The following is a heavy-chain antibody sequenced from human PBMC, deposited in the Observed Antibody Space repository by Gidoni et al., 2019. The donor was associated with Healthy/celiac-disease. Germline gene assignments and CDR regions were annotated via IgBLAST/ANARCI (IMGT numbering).Heavy chain of an antibody. V-gene: IGHV3-48*03. D-gene: IGHD4-17*01. Sequence: EVQLVESGGGLVQPGGSLRLSCAASGFPFSSYEMNWVRQAPGKGREWVSYISSSGSTIYYADSVKGRFTISRDNAKNSLYLQMNSLRAEDTAVYYCARAYGDSTLDYYGMDVWGQGTTVTVSS. CDR2: ISSSGSTI. CDR3: ARAYGDSTLDYYGMDV. CDR1: GFPFSSYE. J-gene: IGHJ6*02.